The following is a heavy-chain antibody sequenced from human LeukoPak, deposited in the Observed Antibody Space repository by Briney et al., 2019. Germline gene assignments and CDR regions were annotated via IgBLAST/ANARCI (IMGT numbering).Heavy chain of an antibody. J-gene: IGHJ4*02. CDR1: GFTFSNAW. V-gene: IGHV3-15*01. CDR3: ARSSGYGYYFDY. CDR2: IKSKTDGGTT. D-gene: IGHD3-22*01. Sequence: PGGSLRLSCAASGFTFSNAWMTWVRQAPGKGLEWVGRIKSKTDGGTTDYAAPVKGRFTISRDDSKNTLYLQMNSLRAEDTAVYFCARSSGYGYYFDYWGQGTLVTVSS.